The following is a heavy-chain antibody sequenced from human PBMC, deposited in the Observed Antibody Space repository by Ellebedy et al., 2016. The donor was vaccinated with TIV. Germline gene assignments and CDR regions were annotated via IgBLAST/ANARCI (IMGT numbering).Heavy chain of an antibody. CDR1: GASISSYY. CDR2: IFHTGDT. J-gene: IGHJ4*02. Sequence: MPSETLSLTCTVSGASISSYYWSWIRQPPGKGLEWIGFIFHTGDTNYSPSLKSRVAISFDTSKNQFSLKLTSVTDADTAVYYCARGGASSKYFDYWGLGTLVTVSS. CDR3: ARGGASSKYFDY. V-gene: IGHV4-59*01.